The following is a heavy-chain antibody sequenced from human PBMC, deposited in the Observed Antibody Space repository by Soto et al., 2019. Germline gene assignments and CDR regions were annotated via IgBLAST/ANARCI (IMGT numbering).Heavy chain of an antibody. CDR2: ISGSGGST. Sequence: GGSLRLSCAASGFTFSSYAMSWVRQAPGKGLEWVSAISGSGGSTYYADSVKGRFTISRDNSKNTLYLQMNSLRAEDTAVYYSAKDLIVVVITSFDYWGQGTLVTVSS. CDR1: GFTFSSYA. CDR3: AKDLIVVVITSFDY. V-gene: IGHV3-23*01. J-gene: IGHJ4*02. D-gene: IGHD3-22*01.